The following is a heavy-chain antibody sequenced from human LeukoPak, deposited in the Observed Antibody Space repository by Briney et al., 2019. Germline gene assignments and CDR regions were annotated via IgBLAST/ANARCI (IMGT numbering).Heavy chain of an antibody. V-gene: IGHV3-48*01. CDR1: GFTFSSYS. D-gene: IGHD4-17*01. J-gene: IGHJ4*02. Sequence: GGSLRLSCAASGFTFSSYSMNWVRQAPGRGLEWVSYISISSGIIYYADSVKGRFTISRDNAKNSLYLQMNSLRAEDTAMYYCARVNYGDYLPSFDYWGQGTLVTVSS. CDR2: ISISSGII. CDR3: ARVNYGDYLPSFDY.